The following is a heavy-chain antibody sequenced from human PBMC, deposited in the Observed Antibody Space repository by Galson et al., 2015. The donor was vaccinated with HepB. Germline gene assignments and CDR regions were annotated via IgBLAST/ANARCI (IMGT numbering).Heavy chain of an antibody. Sequence: SLRLSCAASGFTFSAYSMNWVRQAPGKGLEWISYVGSSSTNIYNADSVKGRFTFSRDNAKNSLYLQMNSLRAEDTAAYYCARAGSSLLYGMDVWGQGTTVTVSS. V-gene: IGHV3-48*01. CDR3: ARAGSSLLYGMDV. CDR2: VGSSSTNI. D-gene: IGHD2-15*01. J-gene: IGHJ6*02. CDR1: GFTFSAYS.